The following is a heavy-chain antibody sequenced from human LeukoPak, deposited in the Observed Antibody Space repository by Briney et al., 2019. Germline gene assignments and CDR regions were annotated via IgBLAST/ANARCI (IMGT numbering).Heavy chain of an antibody. D-gene: IGHD3-22*01. CDR3: ARERRITMIVVGPDDAFDI. Sequence: GASVKVSCKASGYTFTGYYMHWVRQAPGQGLEWMGWINPNSGGTNYAQKFQGRVTMTRDTSISTAYMELSRLRSDDTAVYYCARERRITMIVVGPDDAFDIWGRGTMVTVSS. V-gene: IGHV1-2*02. CDR2: INPNSGGT. CDR1: GYTFTGYY. J-gene: IGHJ3*02.